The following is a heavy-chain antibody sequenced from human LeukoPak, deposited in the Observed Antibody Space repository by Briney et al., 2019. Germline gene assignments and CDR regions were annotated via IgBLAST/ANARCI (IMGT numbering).Heavy chain of an antibody. CDR2: ISSSSSTI. CDR1: GFTFSSYS. D-gene: IGHD3-22*01. Sequence: PGGSLRLSCAASGFTFSSYSMNWVRQAPGKGLEWVSYISSSSSTIYYADSVKGRFTISRDNAKNSLYLQMNSLGAEDTAVYYCARDGDSSGFDYWGQGTLVTVSS. V-gene: IGHV3-48*01. CDR3: ARDGDSSGFDY. J-gene: IGHJ4*02.